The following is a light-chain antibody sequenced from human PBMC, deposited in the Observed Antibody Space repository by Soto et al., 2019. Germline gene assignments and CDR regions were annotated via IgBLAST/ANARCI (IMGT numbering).Light chain of an antibody. V-gene: IGLV2-14*01. CDR2: EVS. CDR1: NSDVGRYNY. CDR3: SSYTTSSTAYV. Sequence: QSALTQPASVSGSPGQSITISYTGTNSDVGRYNYVSWYQQQPGKAPKLMIYEVSNRPSGVSNRFSGSKSGNTASLTISGLQAEDEADYYCSSYTTSSTAYVFGIGTKLTVL. J-gene: IGLJ1*01.